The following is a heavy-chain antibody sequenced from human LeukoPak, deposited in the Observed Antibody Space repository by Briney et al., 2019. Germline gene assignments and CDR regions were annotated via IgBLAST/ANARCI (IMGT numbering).Heavy chain of an antibody. Sequence: ASVNVSCKSSVYTFTSYGFSWVRQAPGKGLEWMGWISAYDGNIKYAQKFQGRVTMTTDTSTSTVYMELRSLRSDDTAVYYCARMGDYHLVSFFDYWGQGTLVTVSS. CDR1: VYTFTSYG. CDR3: ARMGDYHLVSFFDY. CDR2: ISAYDGNI. J-gene: IGHJ4*02. D-gene: IGHD4/OR15-4a*01. V-gene: IGHV1-18*01.